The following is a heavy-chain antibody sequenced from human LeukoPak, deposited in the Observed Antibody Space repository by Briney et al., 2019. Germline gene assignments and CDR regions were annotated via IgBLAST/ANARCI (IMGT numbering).Heavy chain of an antibody. Sequence: PSETPSLTCTVSGGSISSSSYSWGWIRQPPGKGLEWIGSIYYSGSTYYNPSLKSRVTISVDTSKNQFSLKLSSVTAADTAVYYCARLTTRRYLFDYGMDVWGQGTTVTVSS. V-gene: IGHV4-39*01. CDR1: GGSISSSSYS. D-gene: IGHD3-9*01. CDR2: IYYSGST. CDR3: ARLTTRRYLFDYGMDV. J-gene: IGHJ6*02.